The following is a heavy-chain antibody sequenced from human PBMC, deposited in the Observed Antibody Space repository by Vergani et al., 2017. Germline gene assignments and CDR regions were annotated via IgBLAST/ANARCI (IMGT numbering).Heavy chain of an antibody. Sequence: QVQMVESGGGVVQPGRSLRLSCTPSSFKLGDYGMHWVRQAPGRGLEWVSMTWYEGNNNYYADSVKGRFTISKDISKNTLYLQMNSLRGADTSVYYCARETSDTPSSLDYWGQGTLVTVSS. CDR1: SFKLGDYG. CDR3: ARETSDTPSSLDY. D-gene: IGHD2-2*02. V-gene: IGHV3-33*01. J-gene: IGHJ4*02. CDR2: TWYEGNNN.